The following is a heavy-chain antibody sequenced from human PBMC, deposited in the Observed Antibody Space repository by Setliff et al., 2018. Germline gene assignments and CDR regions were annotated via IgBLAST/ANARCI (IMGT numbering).Heavy chain of an antibody. D-gene: IGHD3-3*01. CDR3: ARGRHPPWSGYPYYYMGV. J-gene: IGHJ6*03. Sequence: GASVKVSCKASGYTFTNYAIHWVRQAPGQRPEWMGWINTGNANTKYSQKFQGRVTITRDASASTAYMELSSLRSEDTAVYYCARGRHPPWSGYPYYYMGVWGKGTTVTVSS. CDR2: INTGNANT. CDR1: GYTFTNYA. V-gene: IGHV1-3*04.